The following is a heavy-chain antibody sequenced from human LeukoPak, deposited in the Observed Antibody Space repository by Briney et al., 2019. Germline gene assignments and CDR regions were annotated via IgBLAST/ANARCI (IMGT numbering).Heavy chain of an antibody. CDR3: ARDLGGSYYGMDV. CDR1: GFTFSSYG. V-gene: IGHV3-33*01. J-gene: IGHJ6*02. CDR2: IWYDGSNK. D-gene: IGHD1-26*01. Sequence: GGSLRLSCAASGFTFSSYGMHWVRQAPGEGLEWVAVIWYDGSNKYYANSVKGRFTISRDNSKNTLYLQMNSLRAEDTAVYYCARDLGGSYYGMDVWGQGTTVTVSS.